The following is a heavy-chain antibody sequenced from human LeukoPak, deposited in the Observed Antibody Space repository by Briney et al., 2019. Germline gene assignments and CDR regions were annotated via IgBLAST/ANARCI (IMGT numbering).Heavy chain of an antibody. CDR3: ARSDADCPRY. D-gene: IGHD2-15*01. V-gene: IGHV3-21*01. CDR1: GFTFSSYR. J-gene: IGHJ4*02. Sequence: GGSLRLSCADSGFTFSSYRMNWVRQAPGKGLEWVSSISSSSSYIYYADSVKGRFTISRDNAKNSLYLQMNSLRAEDTAVYYCARSDADCPRYWGQGTLVTVSS. CDR2: ISSSSSYI.